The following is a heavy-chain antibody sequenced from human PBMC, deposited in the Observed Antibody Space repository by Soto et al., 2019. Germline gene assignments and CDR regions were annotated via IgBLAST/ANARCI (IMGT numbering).Heavy chain of an antibody. CDR3: ARHLRGGLDY. CDR1: GGSFSGYY. D-gene: IGHD3-16*01. CDR2: INHSGST. V-gene: IGHV4-34*01. J-gene: IGHJ4*02. Sequence: SETLSLTCAVYGGSFSGYYWSWIRQPPGKGLEWIGEINHSGSTNYNPSLKSRVTISVDTSKNQFSLKLSSVTAADTAVYYCARHLRGGLDYWGQGTLVTVSS.